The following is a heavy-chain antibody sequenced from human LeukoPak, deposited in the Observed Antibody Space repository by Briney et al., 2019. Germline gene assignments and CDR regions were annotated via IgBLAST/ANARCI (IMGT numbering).Heavy chain of an antibody. V-gene: IGHV4-59*01. CDR3: ARAVEMATILFDY. CDR1: GGSISSYY. J-gene: IGHJ4*02. Sequence: PSETLSLTCTVSGGSISSYYWSWIRQPPGKGLEWIGYIYDSGSTNYNPSLKSRVTISVDTSKNQFSLKLTSVTAADTAVYFCARAVEMATILFDYWGQGTLVTVSS. D-gene: IGHD5-24*01. CDR2: IYDSGST.